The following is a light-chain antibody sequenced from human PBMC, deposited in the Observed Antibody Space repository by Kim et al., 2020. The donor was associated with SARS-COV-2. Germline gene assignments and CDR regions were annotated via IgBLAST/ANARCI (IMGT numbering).Light chain of an antibody. J-gene: IGLJ3*02. CDR1: KLGDKH. Sequence: SYELTQPPSVSVSPGQTASITCSGHKLGDKHAYWYQQKPGQSPVLVIYQDIKRPSGIPERFSGSNSGNTVTLTISGTQSMDEADYYCQAWDSSTAVFGGGTQVTVL. CDR2: QDI. CDR3: QAWDSSTAV. V-gene: IGLV3-1*01.